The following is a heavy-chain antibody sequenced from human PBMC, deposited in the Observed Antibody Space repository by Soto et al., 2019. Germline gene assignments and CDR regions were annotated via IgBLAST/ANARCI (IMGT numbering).Heavy chain of an antibody. V-gene: IGHV4-34*01. J-gene: IGHJ4*02. CDR1: GGSFSGYY. CDR3: ARGLMVASDY. CDR2: INHSGST. D-gene: IGHD5-12*01. Sequence: SETLSLTCAVYGGSFSGYYWSWIRQPPGKGLEWIGEINHSGSTNYNPSLKSRVTISVDTSKNQFSLKLSSVTAADTAVYYCARGLMVASDYWGQGTLVTVSS.